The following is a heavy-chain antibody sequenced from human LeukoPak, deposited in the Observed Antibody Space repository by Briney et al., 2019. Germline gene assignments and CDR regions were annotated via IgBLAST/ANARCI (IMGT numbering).Heavy chain of an antibody. D-gene: IGHD3-10*01. V-gene: IGHV3-53*05. Sequence: GGSLRLSCAASGFIVSSNYMSWVRQAPGKGLEWVSVISSGGNTYHADSVKGRFTISRDNSKNTLYLQMNSLRAEDTAVYYCAKDVNVGGDYFDYWGQGTLVTVSS. CDR3: AKDVNVGGDYFDY. CDR1: GFIVSSNY. CDR2: ISSGGNT. J-gene: IGHJ4*02.